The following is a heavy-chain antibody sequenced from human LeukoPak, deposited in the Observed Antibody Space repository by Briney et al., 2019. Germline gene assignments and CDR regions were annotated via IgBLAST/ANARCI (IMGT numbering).Heavy chain of an antibody. CDR2: IKSKTDGGTT. CDR1: GFTFSNAW. V-gene: IGHV3-15*01. D-gene: IGHD2-15*01. CDR3: STEAATGFDY. Sequence: GGSLRLSCAASGFTFSNAWMSWVRQAPGEGLECVGRIKSKTDGGTTDYAAPVKGRFTISRDDSKNTLYLQMNTLTTEDTAVYYCSTEAATGFDYWGQGTLVTVSS. J-gene: IGHJ4*02.